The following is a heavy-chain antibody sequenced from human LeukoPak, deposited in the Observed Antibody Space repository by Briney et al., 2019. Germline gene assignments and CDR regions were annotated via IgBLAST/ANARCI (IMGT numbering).Heavy chain of an antibody. CDR2: ISSSSSYI. V-gene: IGHV3-21*01. Sequence: GSLRLSCAASGFTFISYSMNWVRQAPGKGLEWVSSISSSSSYIYYADSVKGRFTISRDNAKNSLYLQMNSLRAEDTAVYYCARTGGLTSLGYCSSTSCLRYFDYWGQGTLVTVSS. CDR3: ARTGGLTSLGYCSSTSCLRYFDY. J-gene: IGHJ4*02. D-gene: IGHD2-2*01. CDR1: GFTFISYS.